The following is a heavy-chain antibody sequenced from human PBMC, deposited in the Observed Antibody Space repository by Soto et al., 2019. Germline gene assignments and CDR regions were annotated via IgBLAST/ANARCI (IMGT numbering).Heavy chain of an antibody. CDR3: ARMATFGSLNWFDP. CDR2: MNPGSGDT. D-gene: IGHD3-16*01. CDR1: GYSFTNND. Sequence: GASVKVSCKASGYSFTNNDVSWVRQATVQGLEWMGWMNPGSGDTGYAQKFQGRVTMTRDIFIATSYIELSSLRSDDTAIYYCARMATFGSLNWFDPWGQGTLVNVSS. J-gene: IGHJ5*02. V-gene: IGHV1-8*01.